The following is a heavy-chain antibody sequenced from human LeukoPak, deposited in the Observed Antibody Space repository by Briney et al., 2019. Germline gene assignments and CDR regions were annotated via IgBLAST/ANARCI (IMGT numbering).Heavy chain of an antibody. V-gene: IGHV3-30*02. D-gene: IGHD3-10*01. CDR3: AKAEAREILRAVGLEEYLQY. CDR2: IRVDGIDK. CDR1: GFTFSSYW. J-gene: IGHJ4*02. Sequence: GGSLTLSCAASGFTFSSYWMSWVRQAPGKGLEWVAYIRVDGIDKYYPDSVKGRFTISRDNSKSTVYLQMNSLIPDDTAVYFCAKAEAREILRAVGLEEYLQYWGQGTLVTVSS.